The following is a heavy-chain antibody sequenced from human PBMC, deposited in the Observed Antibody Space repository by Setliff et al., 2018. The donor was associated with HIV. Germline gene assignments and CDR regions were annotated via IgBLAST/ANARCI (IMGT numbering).Heavy chain of an antibody. CDR1: GFTFSSYS. V-gene: IGHV3-48*01. J-gene: IGHJ4*02. D-gene: IGHD3-10*01. CDR2: ISSSSSTI. CDR3: ARVGTLFDY. Sequence: PGGSLRLSCAASGFTFSSYSTNWVRQAPGKGLEWVSYISSSSSTIYYADSVKGRFTISRDNAKNSLYLQMDSLRAEDTAVYYCARVGTLFDYWGQGTLVTVSS.